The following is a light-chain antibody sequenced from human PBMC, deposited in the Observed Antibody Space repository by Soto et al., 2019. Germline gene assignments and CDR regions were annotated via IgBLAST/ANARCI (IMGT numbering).Light chain of an antibody. CDR3: QSYDSTLSAYV. CDR2: GNN. J-gene: IGLJ1*01. V-gene: IGLV1-40*01. Sequence: QSVLTQPPSVSGAPGQRVTISCIGSSSSIGAGYDVHWYQQVPGTAPKLLIYGNNNRPSGVPDRFSGSKSGTSASLAITGLQAADEADYYCQSYDSTLSAYVFGTGTKVTVL. CDR1: SSSIGAGYD.